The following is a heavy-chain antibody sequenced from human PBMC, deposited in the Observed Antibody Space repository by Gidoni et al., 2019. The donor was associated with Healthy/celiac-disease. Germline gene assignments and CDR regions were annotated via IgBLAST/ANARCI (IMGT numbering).Heavy chain of an antibody. V-gene: IGHV1-69*01. D-gene: IGHD3-22*01. CDR1: GVTLSSYG. J-gene: IGHJ4*02. CDR2: ISPIFGTA. Sequence: QVQMVQSGAEVKKPGASVKVSCKASGVTLSSYGISWVRQAPGQGLEWMGGISPIFGTANYEQKFQGRVTITANHSTSTSYMELSSLRSEDTAVYYCARDRYSSGYVHFDYWGQGTLVTVAS. CDR3: ARDRYSSGYVHFDY.